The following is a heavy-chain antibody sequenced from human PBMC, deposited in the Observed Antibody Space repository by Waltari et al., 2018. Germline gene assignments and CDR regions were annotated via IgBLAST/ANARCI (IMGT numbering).Heavy chain of an antibody. CDR3: ARDRYSGYDLRIGMDV. CDR2: ISSSSIYI. V-gene: IGHV3-21*01. D-gene: IGHD5-12*01. J-gene: IGHJ6*02. CDR1: GFTFSSYS. Sequence: EVQLVESGGGLVKPGGSLRLSCAASGFTFSSYSMNWVRQAPGKGLEWVSSISSSSIYIYYADSVKCRFTISRDNAKNSLYLQMNSLRAEDTAVYYCARDRYSGYDLRIGMDVWGQGTTVTVSS.